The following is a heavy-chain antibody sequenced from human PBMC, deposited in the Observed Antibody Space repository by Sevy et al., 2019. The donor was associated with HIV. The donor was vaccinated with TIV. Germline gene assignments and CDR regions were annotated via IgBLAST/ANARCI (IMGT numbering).Heavy chain of an antibody. Sequence: GGSLRLSCAASGFTFSSYAMSWVCQAPGKGLEWVSAISGSGGSTYYADSVKGRFTISRDNSKNTLYLQMNSLRAEDTAVYYCARPLTGYSSGPDYWGQGTLVTVSS. CDR1: GFTFSSYA. D-gene: IGHD6-19*01. V-gene: IGHV3-23*01. CDR3: ARPLTGYSSGPDY. J-gene: IGHJ4*02. CDR2: ISGSGGST.